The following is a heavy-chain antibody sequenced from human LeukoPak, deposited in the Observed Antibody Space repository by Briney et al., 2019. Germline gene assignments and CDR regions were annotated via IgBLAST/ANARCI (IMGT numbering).Heavy chain of an antibody. Sequence: PGGSLRLPCAASGFTFSNSGMAWVRQTPRKGLEWVSAITDRGDTTYYADSVKGRFIISRDNSQNTLYLQMNSLRAEDTAMYYCATMNGYFAYWGQGTLVTVSS. CDR3: ATMNGYFAY. CDR2: ITDRGDTT. D-gene: IGHD2-8*01. V-gene: IGHV3-23*01. CDR1: GFTFSNSG. J-gene: IGHJ4*02.